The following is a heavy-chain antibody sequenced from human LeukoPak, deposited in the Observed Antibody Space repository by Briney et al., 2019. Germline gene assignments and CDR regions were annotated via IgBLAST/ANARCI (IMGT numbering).Heavy chain of an antibody. J-gene: IGHJ4*02. CDR2: VFDGKTT. V-gene: IGHV4-34*12. CDR3: ASGAWATRLHS. D-gene: IGHD5-24*01. CDR1: GELLNYYY. Sequence: SDTLSLTCAVYGELLNYYYWSWIRQSPEKGLEWIGEVFDGKTTNYNPSLKSRVTISAVTSSNQFSLNLKSVTAADTAVYYCASGAWATRLHSWAQGTLVIVSS.